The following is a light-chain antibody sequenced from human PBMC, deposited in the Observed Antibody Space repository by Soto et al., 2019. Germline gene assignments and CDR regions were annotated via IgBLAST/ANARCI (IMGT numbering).Light chain of an antibody. V-gene: IGKV3D-20*02. J-gene: IGKJ4*01. Sequence: EIVLTQSPGTLSLSPGERATLSCRAIQSVSSSYLAWYQQKPGQAPRLLIYGASSRATGIPARFSGSGSETDFTLTISSLEPEDSAVYYCQQRSNWPSLTFGGGTKVDIK. CDR1: QSVSSSY. CDR3: QQRSNWPSLT. CDR2: GAS.